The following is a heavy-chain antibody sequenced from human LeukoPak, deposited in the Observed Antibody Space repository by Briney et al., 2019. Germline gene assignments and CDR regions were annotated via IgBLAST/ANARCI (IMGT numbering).Heavy chain of an antibody. V-gene: IGHV4-4*02. CDR2: MYHSGST. Sequence: GSLRLSCAASGFTFSSYWMSWVRQPPGKGLEWIGEMYHSGSTNYNPSLKSRVTISIDKSKNHFSLKLTSVTAADTAVYYCAVSSGWYKIDYWGQGTLVTVSS. D-gene: IGHD6-19*01. CDR3: AVSSGWYKIDY. CDR1: GFTFSSYW. J-gene: IGHJ4*02.